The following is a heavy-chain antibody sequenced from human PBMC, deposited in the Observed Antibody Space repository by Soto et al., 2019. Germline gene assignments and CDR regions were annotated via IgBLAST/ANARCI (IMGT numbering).Heavy chain of an antibody. Sequence: RLSCAASGFTFSSYAMHWVRQAPGKGLEWVTVISYDGNNKYYADSVEGRFTISRDNSKNTLYLQMNSLRTEDTGVYYCARSQQTTATSPLADPWGQGTLVTVSS. CDR2: ISYDGNNK. D-gene: IGHD4-17*01. J-gene: IGHJ5*02. CDR3: ARSQQTTATSPLADP. CDR1: GFTFSSYA. V-gene: IGHV3-30-3*01.